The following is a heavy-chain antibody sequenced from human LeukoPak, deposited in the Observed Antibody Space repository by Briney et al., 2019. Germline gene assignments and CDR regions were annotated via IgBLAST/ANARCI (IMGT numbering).Heavy chain of an antibody. D-gene: IGHD6-6*01. Sequence: PGGSLRLSCAASGFTVSSNYMSWVRQAPGKGLEWVSVIYSGGSTYYADSVKGRFTISRDNSKNTLYLQMNRLRAEDTAVYYCTRPVYSSSGDSWGRGTPVTVSS. J-gene: IGHJ4*02. CDR1: GFTVSSNY. CDR3: TRPVYSSSGDS. V-gene: IGHV3-66*04. CDR2: IYSGGST.